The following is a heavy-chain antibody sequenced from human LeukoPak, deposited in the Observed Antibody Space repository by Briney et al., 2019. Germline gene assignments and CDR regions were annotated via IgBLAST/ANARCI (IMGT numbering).Heavy chain of an antibody. CDR3: ARRVDTMVRVPYNWFDP. CDR1: GFTFSSYS. J-gene: IGHJ5*02. Sequence: GGSLRLSCAASGFTFSSYSMNWVRQAPGKGLEGVSYISSSSSTMYYADPVKGRFSISRDNAKKSLYLQVNSLGAEDTAVYYCARRVDTMVRVPYNWFDPWGQGTLVTVSS. CDR2: ISSSSSTM. D-gene: IGHD3-10*01. V-gene: IGHV3-48*01.